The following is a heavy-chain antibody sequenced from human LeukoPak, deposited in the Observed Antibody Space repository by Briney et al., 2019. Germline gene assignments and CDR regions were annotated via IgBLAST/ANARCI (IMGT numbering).Heavy chain of an antibody. Sequence: PSETLSLTCAVYGGSFSGYYWSWIRQPPGKGLEWIGEINHSGSTNYNPSLKSRVTISVDTSKNQFSLKLSSVTAADTAVYYCARIVRVPAPILDYWGQGTLVTVSS. CDR1: GGSFSGYY. J-gene: IGHJ4*02. CDR2: INHSGST. D-gene: IGHD2-2*01. CDR3: ARIVRVPAPILDY. V-gene: IGHV4-34*01.